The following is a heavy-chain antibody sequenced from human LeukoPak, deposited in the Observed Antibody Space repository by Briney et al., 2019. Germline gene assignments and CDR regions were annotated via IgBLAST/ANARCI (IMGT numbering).Heavy chain of an antibody. Sequence: SETLSLTCTVSGGSISSSSYYWGWIRQPPGKGLEWIGSIYYSGSTYYNPSLKSRVTISVDTSKNQFSLKLSSVTAADTAVYYCARTAVLRGYCSGGSCLLRWYFDYWGQGTLVTVSS. CDR2: IYYSGST. CDR1: GGSISSSSYY. D-gene: IGHD2-15*01. V-gene: IGHV4-39*07. CDR3: ARTAVLRGYCSGGSCLLRWYFDY. J-gene: IGHJ4*02.